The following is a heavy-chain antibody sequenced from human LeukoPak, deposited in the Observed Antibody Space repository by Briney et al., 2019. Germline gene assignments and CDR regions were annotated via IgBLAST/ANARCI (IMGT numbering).Heavy chain of an antibody. CDR2: FKHIEST. CDR3: ARDHDENAYYDSSGYWGGAFDI. CDR1: GGSFSGYY. V-gene: IGHV4-34*01. D-gene: IGHD3-22*01. J-gene: IGHJ3*02. Sequence: SETLSLTCAVYGGSFSGYYWSWFRKPPGKGLNGIRKFKHIESTNYNPSLKSRVTISVVTSKNQFSLKLSSVTAADTAVYYCARDHDENAYYDSSGYWGGAFDIWGQGTMVTVSS.